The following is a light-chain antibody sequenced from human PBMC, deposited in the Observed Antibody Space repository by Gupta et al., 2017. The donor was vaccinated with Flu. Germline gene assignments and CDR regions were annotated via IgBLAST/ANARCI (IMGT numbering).Light chain of an antibody. CDR2: AAS. V-gene: IGKV1-39*01. CDR3: QQSYSTPPVT. Sequence: YSLSASVGDRVTITCRASQSISSYLNWYQQKPGKAPKLLIYAASSLQSGVPSRFSGSGSGTDFTLTISSLQPEDFATYYCQQSYSTPPVTFGGGTKVEIK. CDR1: QSISSY. J-gene: IGKJ4*01.